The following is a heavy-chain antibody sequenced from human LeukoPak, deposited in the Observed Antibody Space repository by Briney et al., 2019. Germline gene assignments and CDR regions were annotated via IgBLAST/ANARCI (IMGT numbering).Heavy chain of an antibody. D-gene: IGHD3-10*01. J-gene: IGHJ5*01. CDR1: GGSFSGYY. CDR2: RHDSGSS. CDR3: ARAPVVRGVFGWFDF. Sequence: SETLSLTCAVYGGSFSGYYWSWFRQPPGKGLEWIGHRHDSGSSNYNPSLKSRVTISIDTSKNQFSLKLNSVTAADTADYYCARAPVVRGVFGWFDFWGQGVLVTVSS. V-gene: IGHV4-59*01.